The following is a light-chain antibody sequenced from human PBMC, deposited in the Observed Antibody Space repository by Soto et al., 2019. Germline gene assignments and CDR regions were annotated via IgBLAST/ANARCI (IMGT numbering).Light chain of an antibody. Sequence: EIVLTQSPATLSLSPGESATLSCRASQSVSSYLAWYQQKPGQAPRLLIYDAVNRATGIPARFNGSGSGTDFTLTISSLETEDSAVYYCQQRSNRLTFGGGTKVDIK. CDR2: DAV. CDR3: QQRSNRLT. J-gene: IGKJ4*01. CDR1: QSVSSY. V-gene: IGKV3-11*01.